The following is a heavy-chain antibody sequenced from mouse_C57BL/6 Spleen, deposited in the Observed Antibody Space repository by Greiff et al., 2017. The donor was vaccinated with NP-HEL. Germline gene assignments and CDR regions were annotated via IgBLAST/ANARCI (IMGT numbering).Heavy chain of an antibody. CDR1: GFTFNTYA. D-gene: IGHD1-1*01. CDR2: IRSKSSNYAT. V-gene: IGHV10-3*01. J-gene: IGHJ4*01. Sequence: EVQRVESGGGLVQPKGSLKLSCAASGFTFNTYAMHWVRQAPGTGLEWVARIRSKSSNYATYYADSVKDRFTISRDDSQSMLYLQMNNLKTEDTAMYYCVRDYYGSSYVVAYAMDYWGQGTSVTVSS. CDR3: VRDYYGSSYVVAYAMDY.